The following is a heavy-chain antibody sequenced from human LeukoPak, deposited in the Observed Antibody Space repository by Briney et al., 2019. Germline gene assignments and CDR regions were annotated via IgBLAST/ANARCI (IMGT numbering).Heavy chain of an antibody. Sequence: GGSLRLSCAASGFTFSSCGMSWVRQAPGKGLEWVSGISGSGGSTYYADSVKGRFTISRDNSKNTLYLQANSLRAEDTAVYYCAKDKSGYRGWFDPWGQGTLVTVSS. D-gene: IGHD3-10*01. CDR2: ISGSGGST. CDR1: GFTFSSCG. J-gene: IGHJ5*02. CDR3: AKDKSGYRGWFDP. V-gene: IGHV3-23*01.